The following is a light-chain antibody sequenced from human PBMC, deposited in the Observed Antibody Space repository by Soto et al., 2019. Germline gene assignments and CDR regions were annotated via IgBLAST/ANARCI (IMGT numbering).Light chain of an antibody. V-gene: IGKV3-20*01. CDR3: QQYGSMWT. J-gene: IGKJ1*01. CDR2: DAS. Sequence: EIVLTQSPGTLSLSPGERATLSCRASQSISSTYLTWYHQKPGQAPRLLIYDASRRATGIPDRFSGSGSGTDFTLTISRLEPEDFAVYYCQQYGSMWTFGQGTKVDIK. CDR1: QSISSTY.